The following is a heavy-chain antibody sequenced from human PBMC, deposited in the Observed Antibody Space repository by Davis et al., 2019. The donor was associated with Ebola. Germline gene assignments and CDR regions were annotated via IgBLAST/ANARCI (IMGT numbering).Heavy chain of an antibody. CDR2: ISGTSSYI. CDR3: ARETGSDAFDI. Sequence: PGGSLRLSCAASGFTFSSDSMNWVRQPPGKGLEWVSSISGTSSYIYYADSLKGRFTISRDNAKNSLYLQMNSLRAEDTAIYYCARETGSDAFDIWGQGTMVTVSS. J-gene: IGHJ3*02. V-gene: IGHV3-21*01. D-gene: IGHD7-27*01. CDR1: GFTFSSDS.